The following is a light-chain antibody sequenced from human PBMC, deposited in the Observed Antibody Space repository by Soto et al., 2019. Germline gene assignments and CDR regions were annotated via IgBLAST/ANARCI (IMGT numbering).Light chain of an antibody. V-gene: IGKV1-39*01. J-gene: IGKJ4*01. CDR2: TAF. CDR1: QSIRSH. Sequence: DIQLTQSPSSLSASVGDRVTITCRASQSIRSHLNWYQQKPGKAPKVLIYTAFTLQGGVPSRFSGSGSETVFTLTISSLQPEDFETYYCQQSYLTPLTFGGGTKVDIK. CDR3: QQSYLTPLT.